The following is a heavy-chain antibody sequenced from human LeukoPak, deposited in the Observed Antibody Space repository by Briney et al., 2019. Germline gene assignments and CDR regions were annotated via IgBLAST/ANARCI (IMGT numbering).Heavy chain of an antibody. V-gene: IGHV4-38-2*02. CDR3: ARDSDYYDSSGYYVFDY. CDR1: GYFISSGYY. Sequence: SETLSLTCTVSGYFISSGYYWGWIRQPPGKGLEWIGSIYHSGSTYYNPSLKSRVTISVDTSKNQFSLKLSSVTAADTAVYYCARDSDYYDSSGYYVFDYWGQGTLVTVSS. J-gene: IGHJ4*02. D-gene: IGHD3-22*01. CDR2: IYHSGST.